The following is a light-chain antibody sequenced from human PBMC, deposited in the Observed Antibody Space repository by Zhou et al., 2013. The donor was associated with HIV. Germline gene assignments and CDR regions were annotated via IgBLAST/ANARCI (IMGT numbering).Light chain of an antibody. CDR3: QQYKTVPLT. V-gene: IGKV1-5*03. CDR2: KAS. CDR1: QSISSW. Sequence: DIQMTQSPSIVSASVGDRVTITCRASQSISSWLAWYQQKPGKAPKLLIYKASSLESGVPSRFSGYGSGTEFSLTITALQPDDFATYFCQQYKTVPLTFGGGTRV. J-gene: IGKJ4*01.